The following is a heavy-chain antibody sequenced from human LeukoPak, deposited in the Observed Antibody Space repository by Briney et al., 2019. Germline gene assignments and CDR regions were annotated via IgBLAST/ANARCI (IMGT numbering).Heavy chain of an antibody. J-gene: IGHJ4*02. CDR3: AKDRVAAAGTSFDH. CDR1: GFTFKNYA. V-gene: IGHV3-23*01. D-gene: IGHD6-13*01. Sequence: GGSLRLSCAASGFTFKNYAMTWVREAPGKGLQWGSSIIGSTGSTYYADSVRGRFTISGDISKNTLYLQMSSLRPEDTAVYYCAKDRVAAAGTSFDHWGQGTLVTVSS. CDR2: IIGSTGST.